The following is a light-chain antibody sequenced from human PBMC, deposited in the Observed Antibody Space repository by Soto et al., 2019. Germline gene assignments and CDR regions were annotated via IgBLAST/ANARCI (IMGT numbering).Light chain of an antibody. CDR2: WAS. CDR1: QSVLYRSNNKNY. Sequence: DIVMTQSPDSLAVSLGERATINCKSSQSVLYRSNNKNYLAWYQQKPGQPPKLLIYWASTRESGVPDRFSGSGSGTDFTLTINSLQAEDVAVYYCQQYYSTPLSFVGGTKVEIK. CDR3: QQYYSTPLS. V-gene: IGKV4-1*01. J-gene: IGKJ4*01.